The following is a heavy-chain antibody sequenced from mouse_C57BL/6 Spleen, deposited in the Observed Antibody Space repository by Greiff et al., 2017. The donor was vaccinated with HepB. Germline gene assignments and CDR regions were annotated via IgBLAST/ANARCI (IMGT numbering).Heavy chain of an antibody. V-gene: IGHV1-50*01. CDR2: IDPSDSYT. CDR1: GYTFTSYW. CDR3: ASGSTTVVGYYAMDY. J-gene: IGHJ4*01. Sequence: VQLQQPGAELVKPGASVKLSCKASGYTFTSYWMQWVKQRPGQGLEWIGEIDPSDSYTNYNQKFKGKATLTVDTSSSTAYMQLSSLTSEDSAVYYCASGSTTVVGYYAMDYWGQGTSVTVSS. D-gene: IGHD1-1*01.